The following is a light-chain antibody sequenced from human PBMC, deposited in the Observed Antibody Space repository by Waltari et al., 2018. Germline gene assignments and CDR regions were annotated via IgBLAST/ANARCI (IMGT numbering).Light chain of an antibody. CDR1: KLGGRP. J-gene: IGLJ2*01. CDR3: QAWDRDGAV. V-gene: IGLV3-1*01. Sequence: SYEVIQPPSVSVSPGQTATITCSGDKLGGRPTSWYQQRPGQAPVLLIYQRSRRDAGVPERFSGSHSGNTATLTISGTQTVDEADYYWQAWDRDGAVFGDGTKLTVL. CDR2: QRS.